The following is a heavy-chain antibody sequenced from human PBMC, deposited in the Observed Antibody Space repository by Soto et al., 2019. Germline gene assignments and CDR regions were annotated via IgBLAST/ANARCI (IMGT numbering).Heavy chain of an antibody. CDR3: ATLIWSGYYTGTFDY. CDR2: INAGNGNT. CDR1: GYTFTSYA. Sequence: GASVKVSCKASGYTFTSYAMHWVRQAPGQRLEWMGWINAGNGNTKYSQKFQGRVTITRDTSASTAYMELSSLRSEDTAVYYCATLIWSGYYTGTFDYWGQGTLVTVSS. V-gene: IGHV1-3*01. D-gene: IGHD3-3*01. J-gene: IGHJ4*02.